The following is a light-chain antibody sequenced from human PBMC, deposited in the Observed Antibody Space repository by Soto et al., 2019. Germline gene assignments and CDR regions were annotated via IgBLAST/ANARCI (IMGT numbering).Light chain of an antibody. CDR2: GAS. J-gene: IGKJ2*01. CDR3: RQYGSSPPYT. CDR1: QSVSSSY. Sequence: EIVLTQSPGTLSLSPGERATLSCRASQSVSSSYLAWYQQKPGQAPRLLIYGASSRATGIPDRFSGSGSGTDFTITISRLEPEDFAVCYCRQYGSSPPYTFGQGTKLEIK. V-gene: IGKV3-20*01.